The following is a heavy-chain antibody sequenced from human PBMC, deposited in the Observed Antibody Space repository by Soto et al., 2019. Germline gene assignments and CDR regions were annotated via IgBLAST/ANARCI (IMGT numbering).Heavy chain of an antibody. J-gene: IGHJ6*02. CDR3: ARGEYSGSYSPTYYYYYGMDV. Sequence: GGSLRLSCAASGFTVSSNYMSWVRQAPGKGLEWVSVIYSGGSTYYADSVKGRFTISRDNSKNTLYLQMNSLRAEDTAVYYCARGEYSGSYSPTYYYYYGMDVWGQGTTVTVSS. V-gene: IGHV3-53*01. D-gene: IGHD1-26*01. CDR2: IYSGGST. CDR1: GFTVSSNY.